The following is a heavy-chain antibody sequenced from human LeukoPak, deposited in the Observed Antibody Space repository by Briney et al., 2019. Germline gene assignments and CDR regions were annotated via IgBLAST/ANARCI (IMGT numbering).Heavy chain of an antibody. J-gene: IGHJ4*02. CDR1: GGSISSGGYY. V-gene: IGHV4-30-2*01. D-gene: IGHD1-1*01. CDR2: IYHSGST. Sequence: NPSETLSLTCTVSGGSISSGGYYWSWIRQPPGKGLEWIGYIYHSGSTYYNPSLKSRVTISVDRSKNQFSLKLSSVTAADTAVYYCARDGRVQFDYWGQGTLVTVSS. CDR3: ARDGRVQFDY.